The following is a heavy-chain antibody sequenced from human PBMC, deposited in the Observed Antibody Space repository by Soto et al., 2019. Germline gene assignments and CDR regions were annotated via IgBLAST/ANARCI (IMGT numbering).Heavy chain of an antibody. CDR1: GGSVSSGGYY. V-gene: IGHV4-31*03. J-gene: IGHJ3*01. Sequence: QVQLQESGPGLVKTSQTLSLTCTVSGGSVSSGGYYWNWIRQHPGKGLEWLGYIFDIETAYYNPSLKSRLTISMDTSKNQFSLKVTSVTPADTAVYYCARENFGVVIHDAFDHWGQGTMVTVSS. CDR2: IFDIETA. D-gene: IGHD3-3*01. CDR3: ARENFGVVIHDAFDH.